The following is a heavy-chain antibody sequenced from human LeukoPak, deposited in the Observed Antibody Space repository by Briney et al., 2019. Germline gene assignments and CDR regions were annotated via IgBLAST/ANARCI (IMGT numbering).Heavy chain of an antibody. V-gene: IGHV3-23*01. CDR2: ISGSGGNT. CDR3: GKAQTACGGDCYSNFDY. Sequence: PGGSLRLSCAASGFTFGNYAMSWVRQAPGKGLEWVSAISGSGGNTYYADSVRGRLTISRDNSKSTLYLQVNSLRVEDTAIYYCGKAQTACGGDCYSNFDYWGQGTLVTVSS. D-gene: IGHD2-21*02. J-gene: IGHJ4*02. CDR1: GFTFGNYA.